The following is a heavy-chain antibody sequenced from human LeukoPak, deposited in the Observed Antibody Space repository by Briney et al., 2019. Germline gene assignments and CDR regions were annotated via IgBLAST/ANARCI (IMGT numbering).Heavy chain of an antibody. Sequence: ASVKVSCKASGYTFTSYYMHWVRQAPGQGLEWMGIINPSGGSTSYAQKFQGRVTMTRDTSTSTVYMKLSSLRSEDTAVYYCARDSSGRITMVRGVIDDAFDIWGQGTMVTVSS. V-gene: IGHV1-46*01. J-gene: IGHJ3*02. CDR1: GYTFTSYY. CDR2: INPSGGST. D-gene: IGHD3-10*01. CDR3: ARDSSGRITMVRGVIDDAFDI.